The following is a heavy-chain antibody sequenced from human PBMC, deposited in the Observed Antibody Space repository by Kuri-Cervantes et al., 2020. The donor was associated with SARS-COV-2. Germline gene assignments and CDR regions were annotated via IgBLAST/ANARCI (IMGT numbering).Heavy chain of an antibody. CDR3: ARDRNYYDSSGYYHNWFDP. Sequence: GGSLRLSCAASGFTFSNSDMNWVRQAPGKGLEWVSGVSWNGSRTHYADSVKGRFTISRDNSKNTLYLQMNSLRAEDTAVYYCARDRNYYDSSGYYHNWFDPWGQGTLVTVSS. CDR2: VSWNGSRT. D-gene: IGHD3-22*01. CDR1: GFTFSNSD. V-gene: IGHV3-19*01. J-gene: IGHJ5*02.